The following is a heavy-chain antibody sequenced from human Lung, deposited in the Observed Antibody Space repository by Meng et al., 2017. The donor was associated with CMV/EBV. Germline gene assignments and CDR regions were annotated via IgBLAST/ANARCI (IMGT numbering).Heavy chain of an antibody. CDR1: GGSFSEYF. CDR2: IGHGGST. Sequence: SETLSLXCAVYGGSFSEYFWNWIRQSPGKGLEWIGDIGHGGSTSYNASLKDRVTISQEASKNKFSFKLTSVTAADTAVYFCARASLFGVVVMNYYFDSWGQGXLVTVSS. V-gene: IGHV4-34*01. CDR3: ARASLFGVVVMNYYFDS. J-gene: IGHJ4*02. D-gene: IGHD3-3*01.